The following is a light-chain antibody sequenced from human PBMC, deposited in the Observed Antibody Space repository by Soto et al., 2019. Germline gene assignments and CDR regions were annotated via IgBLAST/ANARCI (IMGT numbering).Light chain of an antibody. Sequence: QSALTQPASVFGSPGQSITISCTGTSSDVGAYDYVSWYQQHPGKAPKLLIYEVSNRPSGVSNRFSGSKSGNTASLTISGLQAEDEADYYCCSHSITTTAHVVFGGGTKLTVL. CDR1: SSDVGAYDY. CDR3: CSHSITTTAHVV. CDR2: EVS. V-gene: IGLV2-14*01. J-gene: IGLJ2*01.